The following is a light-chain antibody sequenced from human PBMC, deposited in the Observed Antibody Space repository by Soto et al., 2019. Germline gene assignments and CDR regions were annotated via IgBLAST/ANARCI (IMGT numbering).Light chain of an antibody. V-gene: IGKV1-39*01. CDR1: QTIAKS. J-gene: IGKJ4*01. CDR2: GAS. CDR3: QQSYSSPPT. Sequence: IQMTQSPSSLSASVGDTISITCRSFQTIAKSLNWYQQRPGKAPKLLIFGASNLHNGVPPRFSGSGSGTDFTLTINSLQPEDVATYYCQQSYSSPPTLGGGTKVDI.